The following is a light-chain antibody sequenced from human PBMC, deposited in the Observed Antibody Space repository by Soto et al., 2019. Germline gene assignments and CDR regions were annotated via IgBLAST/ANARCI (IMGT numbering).Light chain of an antibody. Sequence: DIQMTQSPSTLSGSVGDRVTVTCRASQTISSWLAWYQQKPGKAPKLLIYKASTLKIGVPSRFSGRGSGTEFPLTISSLQPDDFAPYYCQHYNSYSEAFGQGTKVELK. J-gene: IGKJ1*01. CDR3: QHYNSYSEA. CDR2: KAS. CDR1: QTISSW. V-gene: IGKV1-5*03.